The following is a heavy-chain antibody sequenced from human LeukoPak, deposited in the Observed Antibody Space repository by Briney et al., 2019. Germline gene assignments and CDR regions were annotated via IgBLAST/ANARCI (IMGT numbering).Heavy chain of an antibody. CDR2: ISGSGGST. Sequence: PGGSLRLSCAASGFTFSTYAMNWVRQAPGKGLEWVSAISGSGGSTYYADSVKGRFTISRDNSKNTVYLQMISLRAEDTAVYYCAVTPLDYWGQGTLVTVSS. V-gene: IGHV3-23*01. CDR1: GFTFSTYA. J-gene: IGHJ4*02. CDR3: AVTPLDY. D-gene: IGHD4-23*01.